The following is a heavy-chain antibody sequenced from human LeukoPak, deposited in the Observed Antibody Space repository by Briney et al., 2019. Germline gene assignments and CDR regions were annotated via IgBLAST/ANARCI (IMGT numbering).Heavy chain of an antibody. CDR3: ARLKPPAASTV. CDR2: INHSGST. V-gene: IGHV4-34*01. CDR1: GGTFSGYY. Sequence: SETLSLTCAVYGGTFSGYYWSWLRQPPGKGLEWIGEINHSGSTNYNPSLKGRVTISVDTSKNQFSLKLSSVTAADTAVYYCARLKPPAASTVWGQGTLVTVSS. J-gene: IGHJ4*02. D-gene: IGHD6-13*01.